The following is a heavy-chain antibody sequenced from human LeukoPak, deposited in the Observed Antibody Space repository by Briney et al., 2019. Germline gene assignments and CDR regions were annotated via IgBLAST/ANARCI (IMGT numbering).Heavy chain of an antibody. J-gene: IGHJ6*02. D-gene: IGHD3-16*02. CDR1: GGSIRSPGYY. V-gene: IGHV4-39*07. Sequence: KPSETLSLTCTVSGGSIRSPGYYWGWTRQPPGKGLEWIGSMYYSGSSFYNPSLKSRVAISVDTSKNQSSLKLSSVTAADTAVYYCARGPPAVINPVYYYYGMDVWGQGTMVTVSS. CDR3: ARGPPAVINPVYYYYGMDV. CDR2: MYYSGSS.